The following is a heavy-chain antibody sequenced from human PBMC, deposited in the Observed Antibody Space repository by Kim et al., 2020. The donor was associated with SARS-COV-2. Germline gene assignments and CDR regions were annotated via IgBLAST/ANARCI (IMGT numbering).Heavy chain of an antibody. D-gene: IGHD1-7*01. Sequence: GGSLRLSCATSGFTFNNFGMHWVRQAPGQGLEWVAFISYEGSRKYYADSVQGRFTISRDSFKSTVYLQLNSLTPEDTAVYYCAKDGALLEILGGQG. J-gene: IGHJ3*01. CDR1: GFTFNNFG. CDR2: ISYEGSRK. V-gene: IGHV3-30*18. CDR3: AKDGALLEIL.